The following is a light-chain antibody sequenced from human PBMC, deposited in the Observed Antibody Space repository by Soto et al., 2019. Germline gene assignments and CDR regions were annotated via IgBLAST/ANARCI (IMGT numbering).Light chain of an antibody. CDR2: RNN. V-gene: IGLV1-47*01. Sequence: QSVLTQPPSASGTPGQRVTISCSGSSSNIGSKYVYWYQQLPGTAPKLLIYRNNQRPSGVPDRCSGSKSGTSASLAISGLRSEDEADYYCAAWDDSPNWVFGGGTKLTVL. J-gene: IGLJ3*02. CDR3: AAWDDSPNWV. CDR1: SSNIGSKY.